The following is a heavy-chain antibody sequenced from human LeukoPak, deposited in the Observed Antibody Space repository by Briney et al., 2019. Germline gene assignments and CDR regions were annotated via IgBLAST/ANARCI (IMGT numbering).Heavy chain of an antibody. CDR1: GYTFTSYA. Sequence: ASVKVSCKASGYTFTSYAISWVRQAPGQGLEWMGGIIPIFGTANYAQKFQGRVTITADESTSTAYMELSSLRSEDTAVYYCARGDSSSSAFYYYGMDVWGQGTTVTVSS. J-gene: IGHJ6*02. CDR3: ARGDSSSSAFYYYGMDV. D-gene: IGHD6-6*01. V-gene: IGHV1-69*13. CDR2: IIPIFGTA.